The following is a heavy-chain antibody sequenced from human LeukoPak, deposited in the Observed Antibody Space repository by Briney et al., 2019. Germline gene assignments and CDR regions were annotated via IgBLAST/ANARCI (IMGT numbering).Heavy chain of an antibody. CDR1: GFTFSFYS. D-gene: IGHD3-16*01. J-gene: IGHJ4*02. V-gene: IGHV3-30-3*01. Sequence: GGSLRLSCAASGFTFSFYSMHWVRQAPGKGLEWVALISYDGSNKYYADSVKGRFSISRDNSKNTLYLQMNSLRTEDTAVYYCARTENYDYLWGSFDYWGQGTLVTVSS. CDR2: ISYDGSNK. CDR3: ARTENYDYLWGSFDY.